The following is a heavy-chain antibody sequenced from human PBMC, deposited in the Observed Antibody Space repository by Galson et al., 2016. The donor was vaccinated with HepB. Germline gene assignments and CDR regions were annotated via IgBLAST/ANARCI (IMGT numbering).Heavy chain of an antibody. D-gene: IGHD3-22*01. J-gene: IGHJ4*02. CDR2: TWYDGSNE. CDR3: VSSSLQYYDMSGNGYSAYFDY. V-gene: IGHV3-33*01. Sequence: SLRLSCAASGFTFNSYGMHWVRQAPGKGLEWVAVTWYDGSNEYYADSVKGRFSISRDTPKNTLYLQMNSLRAEDTAVYYCVSSSLQYYDMSGNGYSAYFDYWGQGTLVTVSS. CDR1: GFTFNSYG.